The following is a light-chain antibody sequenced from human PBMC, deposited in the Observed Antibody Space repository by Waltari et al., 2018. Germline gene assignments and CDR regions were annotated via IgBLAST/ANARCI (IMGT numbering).Light chain of an antibody. CDR1: QSVSRA. CDR2: GAS. Sequence: EMVLTQSPGTLPLSLGERATVSCRASQSVSRALAWYQQKPGQAPRLLIYGASTRATGIPDRFSGSGSGTDFSLTISRLEPDDFAVYYCQHYLRLPVTFGQGTTVEI. CDR3: QHYLRLPVT. V-gene: IGKV3-20*01. J-gene: IGKJ1*01.